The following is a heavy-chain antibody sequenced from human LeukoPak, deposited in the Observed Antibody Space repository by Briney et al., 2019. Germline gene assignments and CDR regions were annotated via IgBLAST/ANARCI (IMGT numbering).Heavy chain of an antibody. CDR3: ARGRNNFRY. CDR2: INPDGSTT. D-gene: IGHD1-20*01. J-gene: IGHJ4*02. V-gene: IGHV3-74*01. Sequence: PGGSLRLSCAASGFTFSNYWMHWVRQDPGKGLVWVSFINPDGSTTNYADSVKGRFTISRDNAKNSMDLQMNSLRAEDTAVYYCARGRNNFRYWGQGTLVTVSS. CDR1: GFTFSNYW.